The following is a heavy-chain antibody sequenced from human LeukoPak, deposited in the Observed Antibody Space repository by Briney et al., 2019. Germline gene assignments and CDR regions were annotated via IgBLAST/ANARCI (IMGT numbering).Heavy chain of an antibody. Sequence: GGSLRLSCAASGFTFSSYAMHWVRQAPGKGLEWVAVISYDGSNKYYAGSVKGRFTISKDKSQNTVWLQMNSLRAEDTAVYYCAKGDTAIVPAATGYWGQGTLVTVSS. CDR2: ISYDGSNK. D-gene: IGHD2-2*01. CDR3: AKGDTAIVPAATGY. J-gene: IGHJ4*02. CDR1: GFTFSSYA. V-gene: IGHV3-30*07.